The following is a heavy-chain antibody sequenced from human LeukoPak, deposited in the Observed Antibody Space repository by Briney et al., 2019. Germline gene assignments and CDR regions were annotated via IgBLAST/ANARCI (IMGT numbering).Heavy chain of an antibody. CDR1: GFTFNNYA. Sequence: GGSLRLSCAASGFTFNNYAMTWVRQAPGKGLEWVSTIIGSGGNTDYADSVKGRFTISRDNSKDTLFLQMDSLRVEDTAVYYCAREGGSYYEDYFDYRGQGTLVTVSS. D-gene: IGHD1-26*01. CDR2: IIGSGGNT. V-gene: IGHV3-23*01. J-gene: IGHJ4*02. CDR3: AREGGSYYEDYFDY.